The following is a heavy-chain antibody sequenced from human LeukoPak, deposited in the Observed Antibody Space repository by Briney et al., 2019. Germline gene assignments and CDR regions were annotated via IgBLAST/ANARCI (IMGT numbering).Heavy chain of an antibody. Sequence: GGSLRLSCAASGFTFSSYAMSWVRQAPGKGLEWVSAISGSGGSTYYADSVKGRFTISRDNSKNTLYLQMNSLGAEDTAVYYCAKDLWGLDYYDSSGYYDAFDIWGQGTMVTVSS. CDR1: GFTFSSYA. J-gene: IGHJ3*02. CDR2: ISGSGGST. D-gene: IGHD3-22*01. V-gene: IGHV3-23*01. CDR3: AKDLWGLDYYDSSGYYDAFDI.